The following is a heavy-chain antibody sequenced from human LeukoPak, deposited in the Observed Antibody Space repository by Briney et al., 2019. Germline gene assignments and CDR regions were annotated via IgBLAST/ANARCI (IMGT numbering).Heavy chain of an antibody. Sequence: PGGSLRLSCAASGFTFSSYAMSWVRQAPGKGLEWVSAISGSGGSTYYADSVKGRFTISRDNSKNTLYLQMNSPRAEDTAVYYCAKEPYYDFWSGGYYFYYWGQGNLVTVSS. CDR2: ISGSGGST. CDR1: GFTFSSYA. D-gene: IGHD3-3*01. CDR3: AKEPYYDFWSGGYYFYY. V-gene: IGHV3-23*01. J-gene: IGHJ4*02.